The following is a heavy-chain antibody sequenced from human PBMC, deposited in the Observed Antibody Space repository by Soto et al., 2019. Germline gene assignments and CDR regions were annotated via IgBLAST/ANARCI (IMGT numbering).Heavy chain of an antibody. CDR1: GYTFTSYD. V-gene: IGHV1-8*01. J-gene: IGHJ4*02. CDR3: AISVLRYFDWLQTTIDY. D-gene: IGHD3-9*01. CDR2: MNPNSGNT. Sequence: ASVKVSCKASGYTFTSYDINWVRQATGQGLEWMGWMNPNSGNTGYAQKFQGRVTMTRNTSISTAYMELSSLRSEDTAVYYCAISVLRYFDWLQTTIDYWGQGTLVTVSS.